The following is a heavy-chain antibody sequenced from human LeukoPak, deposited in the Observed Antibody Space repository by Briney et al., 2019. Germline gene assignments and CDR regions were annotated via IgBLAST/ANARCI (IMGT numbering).Heavy chain of an antibody. CDR2: IYYSGST. V-gene: IGHV4-59*08. CDR3: ARRGWELLDVFDY. J-gene: IGHJ4*02. Sequence: SETLSLTCTVSGGSISSYYWSWIRQPPGKGLEWIGYIYYSGSTNYNPSLKSRVTISVDTSKNQFSLKLSSVTAADTAVYYCARRGWELLDVFDYWGQGTLVTVSS. CDR1: GGSISSYY. D-gene: IGHD1-26*01.